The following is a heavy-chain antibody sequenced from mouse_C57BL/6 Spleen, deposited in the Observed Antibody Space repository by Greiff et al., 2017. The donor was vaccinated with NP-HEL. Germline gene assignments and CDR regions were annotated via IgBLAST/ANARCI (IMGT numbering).Heavy chain of an antibody. D-gene: IGHD2-4*01. CDR3: ARALYDYDGFDY. Sequence: QVQLQQSGAELVRPGSSVKLSCKASGYTFTSYWMDWVKQRPGQGLEWIGNIYPSDSETHYNQKFKDKATLTVDKSSSTAYMQLSSLTSEDSAVYYCARALYDYDGFDYWGQGTTLTVSS. V-gene: IGHV1-61*01. CDR2: IYPSDSET. CDR1: GYTFTSYW. J-gene: IGHJ2*01.